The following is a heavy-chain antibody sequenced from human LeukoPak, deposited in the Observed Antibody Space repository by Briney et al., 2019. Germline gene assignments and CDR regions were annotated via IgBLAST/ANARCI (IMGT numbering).Heavy chain of an antibody. D-gene: IGHD2-2*01. CDR2: INTNTGNP. V-gene: IGHV7-4-1*02. J-gene: IGHJ4*02. CDR1: GYTFTSYA. Sequence: ASVKVSCKASGYTFTSYAMNWVRQAPGQGLEWMGWINTNTGNPTYAQGFTGRFVFSLDTSVSTAYLQISGLKAEDTAVYYCARDSPAASPTEFDYWGQGTLVTVSS. CDR3: ARDSPAASPTEFDY.